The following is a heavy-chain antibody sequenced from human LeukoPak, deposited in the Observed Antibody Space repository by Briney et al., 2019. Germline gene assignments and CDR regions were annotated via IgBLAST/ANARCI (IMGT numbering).Heavy chain of an antibody. CDR1: GFTVSSNY. D-gene: IGHD6-13*01. CDR2: IYSGGNT. J-gene: IGHJ4*02. V-gene: IGHV3-53*05. CDR3: ARSVSSAWSPFDY. Sequence: PGGSLRLSCAASGFTVSSNYMSWVRQAPGKGLEWASIIYSGGNTYYADSVRGPFTISRDNSKNTLYLQMNSLRAEDTAVYYCARSVSSAWSPFDYWGRGTLVTVSS.